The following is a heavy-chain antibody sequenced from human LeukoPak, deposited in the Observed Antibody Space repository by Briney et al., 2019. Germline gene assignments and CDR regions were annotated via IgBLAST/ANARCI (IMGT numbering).Heavy chain of an antibody. J-gene: IGHJ4*02. CDR1: GGSFSGYY. CDR3: ARVPLVGFLEWLLSGEDY. CDR2: INHSGST. D-gene: IGHD3-3*01. V-gene: IGHV4-34*01. Sequence: SETLSLTCAVYGGSFSGYYWSWIRQPPGKGLEWIGEINHSGSTNYNPSLKSRVTISVDTSKNQFSLKLSSVTAADTAVYYCARVPLVGFLEWLLSGEDYQGQGTLVTVSS.